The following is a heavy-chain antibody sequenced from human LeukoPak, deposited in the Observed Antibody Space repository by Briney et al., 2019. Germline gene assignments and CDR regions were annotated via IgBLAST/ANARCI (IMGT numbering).Heavy chain of an antibody. J-gene: IGHJ5*02. CDR2: IYYSGST. CDR1: GGSISSFY. Sequence: KPSGAPSPTCTVSGGSISSFYWGWVRQPPGKGLGGGRCIYYSGSTNYNPSLKSRVTISVDTSKNQFSLKLSSVTAADTAVYYCARSVYVGAPAGWFDPWGQGTLVTVSS. V-gene: IGHV4-59*01. D-gene: IGHD1-26*01. CDR3: ARSVYVGAPAGWFDP.